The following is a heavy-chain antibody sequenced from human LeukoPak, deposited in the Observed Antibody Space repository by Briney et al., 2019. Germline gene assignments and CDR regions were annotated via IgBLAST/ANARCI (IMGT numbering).Heavy chain of an antibody. V-gene: IGHV4-59*01. CDR2: IYYSGST. CDR1: GDSINNYY. Sequence: PSETLSLTCTVSGDSINNYYWSWIRQPPGRGLDWIGYIYYSGSTNYNPSLKSRVTISVDTSKNQFSLKLTSVTAADTAVYYCARGESGGSGWFDPWGQGTLVTVSS. J-gene: IGHJ5*02. CDR3: ARGESGGSGWFDP. D-gene: IGHD2-15*01.